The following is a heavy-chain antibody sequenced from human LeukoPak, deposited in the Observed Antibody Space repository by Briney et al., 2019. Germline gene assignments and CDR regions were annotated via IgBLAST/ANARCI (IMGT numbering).Heavy chain of an antibody. Sequence: SETLSLTCTVSGGSISSSSYYWGWIRQPPGKGLEWIGSIYYSGSTYYNPSLKSRVTISVDTSKNQFSLKLSSVTAADTAVYYCARGRGGYCSGGSCWARRDNWFDPWGQGTLVTVSS. D-gene: IGHD2-15*01. V-gene: IGHV4-39*01. J-gene: IGHJ5*02. CDR2: IYYSGST. CDR1: GGSISSSSYY. CDR3: ARGRGGYCSGGSCWARRDNWFDP.